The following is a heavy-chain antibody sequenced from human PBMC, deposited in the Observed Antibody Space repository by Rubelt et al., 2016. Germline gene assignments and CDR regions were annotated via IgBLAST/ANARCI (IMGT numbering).Heavy chain of an antibody. V-gene: IGHV1-46*01. CDR2: INPSGGST. Sequence: QVQLVQSGAEVKKPGASVKVSCMASGYTFTSYYMHWVRQAPGQGLEWMGIINPSGGSTSYADNCPGRVSMTRYTSTGTVDMELSSRRAEDTAVYYCARTKTVEMAAIPLAYWGQGTLVTVSS. D-gene: IGHD5-24*01. CDR1: GYTFTSYY. J-gene: IGHJ4*02. CDR3: ARTKTVEMAAIPLAY.